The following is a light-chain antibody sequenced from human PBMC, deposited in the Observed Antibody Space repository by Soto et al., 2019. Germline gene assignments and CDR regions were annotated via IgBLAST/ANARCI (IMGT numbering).Light chain of an antibody. CDR3: SSYAGSINV. Sequence: QSVLTQPPSASGSPGQSVAISCTGTSSDVGGYNYVSWYQQHPGKAPKLMIYEVNKRPSGVPDRFSGSKSGNTASLTVSGIQAEDEADYYCSSYAGSINVFATGTKVSVL. J-gene: IGLJ1*01. V-gene: IGLV2-8*01. CDR1: SSDVGGYNY. CDR2: EVN.